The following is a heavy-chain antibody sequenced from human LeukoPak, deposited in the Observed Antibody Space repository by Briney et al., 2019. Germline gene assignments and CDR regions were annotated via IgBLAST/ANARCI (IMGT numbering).Heavy chain of an antibody. Sequence: SVKVSCKASGYTFTSYDINWVRQATGQGLEWMGWISAYNGNTNYAQKLQGRVTMTTDTSTSTAYMELRSLRSDDTAVYYCARDLEGATFDYWGQGTLVTVSS. CDR1: GYTFTSYD. J-gene: IGHJ4*02. D-gene: IGHD1-26*01. V-gene: IGHV1-18*01. CDR3: ARDLEGATFDY. CDR2: ISAYNGNT.